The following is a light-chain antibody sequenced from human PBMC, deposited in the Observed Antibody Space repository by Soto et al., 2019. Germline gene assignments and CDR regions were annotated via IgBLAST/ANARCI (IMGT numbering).Light chain of an antibody. CDR2: EVS. J-gene: IGLJ1*01. V-gene: IGLV2-14*01. Sequence: QSVLTQPPSASGSPGQSVTISCTGTSSDVGGYNFVSWYQQHPGKAPKVLIYEVSQRPSGVSNRFSGSKSGNTASLTISGLQAEDEADYYCSSYTSSSTLDVFGTGTKVTVL. CDR3: SSYTSSSTLDV. CDR1: SSDVGGYNF.